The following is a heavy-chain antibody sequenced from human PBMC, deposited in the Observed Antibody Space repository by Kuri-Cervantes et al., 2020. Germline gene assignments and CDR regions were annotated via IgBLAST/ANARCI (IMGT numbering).Heavy chain of an antibody. CDR2: IYYSGST. J-gene: IGHJ4*02. CDR1: GGSISSYY. D-gene: IGHD3-22*01. Sequence: SETLSLTCTVSGGSISSYYWSWIRQPPGKGLEWIGYIYYSGSTNYNPSLKSRVTISVDTSKNQFSLKLSSVTAADTAVYYCARDNSKPEYYYDSSGYYQYFDYWGQGTLVTVSS. V-gene: IGHV4-59*01. CDR3: ARDNSKPEYYYDSSGYYQYFDY.